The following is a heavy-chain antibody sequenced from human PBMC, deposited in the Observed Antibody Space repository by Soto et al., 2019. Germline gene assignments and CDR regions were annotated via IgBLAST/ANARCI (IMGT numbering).Heavy chain of an antibody. V-gene: IGHV3-21*01. CDR1: GFTFTPYT. CDR2: ISSSSYYI. J-gene: IGHJ4*02. D-gene: IGHD3-22*01. CDR3: ARDRKYYDSSEAISYYFDY. Sequence: EVQLVESGGGLVKPGGSLRLSCAASGFTFTPYTMNWVRQAPGKGLEWVSSISSSSYYIYYADSVKGRFIISRDNAQNSLYLQMNGPRAQDTAVYYCARDRKYYDSSEAISYYFDYWGQGTLVTVSS.